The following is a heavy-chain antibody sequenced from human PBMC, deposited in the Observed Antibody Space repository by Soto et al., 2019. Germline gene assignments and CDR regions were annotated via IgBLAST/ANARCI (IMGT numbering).Heavy chain of an antibody. CDR1: GYTFTSFY. CDR3: ARGLASGDY. J-gene: IGHJ4*02. V-gene: IGHV1-46*03. Sequence: QVQLVQSGAEVKEPGASVKISCKASGYTFTSFYTHWVRQAPGQGLEWMGIVNPNGGSTNYAQNFKGRITISRDTSTSTVYMDLSSLRSEDTAVYYCARGLASGDYWGQGTLVTVSS. CDR2: VNPNGGST. D-gene: IGHD6-6*01.